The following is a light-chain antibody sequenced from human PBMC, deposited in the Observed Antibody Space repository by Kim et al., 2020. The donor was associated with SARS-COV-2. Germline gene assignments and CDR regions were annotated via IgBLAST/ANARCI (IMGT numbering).Light chain of an antibody. J-gene: IGLJ2*01. V-gene: IGLV3-21*04. Sequence: APGRTATITCGGDIIGRDSVHWYQQQPGRAPVLVIYYDSDRPSGIPERFSGSNSGNTAALTISRVEAGDEADYYCQVWDSSGDHVVFGGGTQLTVL. CDR3: QVWDSSGDHVV. CDR1: IIGRDS. CDR2: YDS.